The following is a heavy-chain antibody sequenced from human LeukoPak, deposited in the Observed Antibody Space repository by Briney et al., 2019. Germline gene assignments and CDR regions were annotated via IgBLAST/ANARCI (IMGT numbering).Heavy chain of an antibody. V-gene: IGHV3-23*01. CDR3: AKGSRGRITIFGVVIPLFDY. J-gene: IGHJ4*02. D-gene: IGHD3-3*01. CDR1: GFTFSSYA. CDR2: ISGSGGST. Sequence: GGSLRLSCAASGFTFSSYAMSWVRQAPGKGLEGVSAISGSGGSTYYADSVKGRFTISRDNSKNTLYLQMNSLRAEDTAVYYCAKGSRGRITIFGVVIPLFDYWGQGTLVTVSS.